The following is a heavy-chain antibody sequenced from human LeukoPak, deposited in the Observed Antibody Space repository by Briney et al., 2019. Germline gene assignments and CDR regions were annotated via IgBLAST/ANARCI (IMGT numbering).Heavy chain of an antibody. CDR1: GFTFRSYA. D-gene: IGHD3-9*01. Sequence: PGGSLRLSCGASGFTFRSYAMTWVRQAPGKGLEWVSVISGSGGSTYYADSVKGRFTISRDNSQNTLYLQMNNLRADDTAVYYCASRPGGHDALTQYYFDYWGQGTLVTVSS. CDR2: ISGSGGST. J-gene: IGHJ4*02. CDR3: ASRPGGHDALTQYYFDY. V-gene: IGHV3-23*01.